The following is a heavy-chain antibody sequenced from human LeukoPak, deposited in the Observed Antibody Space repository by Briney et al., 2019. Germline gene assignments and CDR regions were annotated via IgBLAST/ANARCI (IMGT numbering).Heavy chain of an antibody. D-gene: IGHD3-22*01. Sequence: ASVKVSCKASGYTFTGYYIHWVRQAPGQGLQWMGWINPNTGDTNYAQKFQGRVTVTRDTSITTAYMELSRLRYDDTAVYFCARDSERYYYDSSGYYYNYFDPWGQGTLVIVPS. V-gene: IGHV1-2*02. CDR2: INPNTGDT. CDR1: GYTFTGYY. CDR3: ARDSERYYYDSSGYYYNYFDP. J-gene: IGHJ5*02.